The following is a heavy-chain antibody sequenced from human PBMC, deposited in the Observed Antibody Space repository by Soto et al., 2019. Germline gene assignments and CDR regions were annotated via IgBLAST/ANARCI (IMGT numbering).Heavy chain of an antibody. CDR1: GGTFSTSA. D-gene: IGHD5-12*01. CDR3: ARDKDRVRLGVNYYYAMDV. Sequence: QVQLVQSGAEVMQPGSSVRVSCKASGGTFSTSAISWVRQAPGQGLEWMGGIIPIFGTADYAQKFQVRVTITADESTSTAYMELSSLRSEDTAVYFCARDKDRVRLGVNYYYAMDVWGQGTTVTVSS. CDR2: IIPIFGTA. J-gene: IGHJ6*02. V-gene: IGHV1-69*12.